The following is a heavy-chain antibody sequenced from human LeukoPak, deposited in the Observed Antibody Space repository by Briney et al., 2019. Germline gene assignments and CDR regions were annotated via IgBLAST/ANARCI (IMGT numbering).Heavy chain of an antibody. Sequence: SVKVSCKASGGTFSSYAISWVRQAPGQGLEWMGRIIPIFGTANYAQKFQGRVTITTDESTSTAYMELSSLRSEDTAVYYCARDVPYDSSGYPLGYWGQGTLVTLSS. J-gene: IGHJ4*02. CDR3: ARDVPYDSSGYPLGY. CDR2: IIPIFGTA. V-gene: IGHV1-69*05. D-gene: IGHD3-22*01. CDR1: GGTFSSYA.